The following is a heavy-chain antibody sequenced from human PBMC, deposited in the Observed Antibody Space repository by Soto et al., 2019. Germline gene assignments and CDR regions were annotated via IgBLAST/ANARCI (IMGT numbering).Heavy chain of an antibody. CDR3: ARDGSGYRSRASPMDV. J-gene: IGHJ6*02. Sequence: VASVKVSCKASGDTFSSCAISWVRQAPGQGLEWMGGIIPIFGTANYAQKFQGRVTITADESTSTAYMELSSLRSEDTAVYYCARDGSGYRSRASPMDVWGQGTTVTVSS. V-gene: IGHV1-69*13. CDR2: IIPIFGTA. D-gene: IGHD3-22*01. CDR1: GDTFSSCA.